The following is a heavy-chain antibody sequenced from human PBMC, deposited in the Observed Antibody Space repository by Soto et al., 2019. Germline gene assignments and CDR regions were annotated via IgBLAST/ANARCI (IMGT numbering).Heavy chain of an antibody. CDR2: ISSSSSTI. V-gene: IGHV3-48*02. CDR1: GVTFSSYS. CDR3: AKGKYPPHYFYYGMDV. J-gene: IGHJ6*02. Sequence: GGSLRLSCAASGVTFSSYSMTWVRQAPGKGLEWVSYISSSSSTIYYADSVKGRFTISRDNAKNSLYLQMNSLRDEDRAVYYCAKGKYPPHYFYYGMDVWGHGPTVTVSS. D-gene: IGHD2-2*01.